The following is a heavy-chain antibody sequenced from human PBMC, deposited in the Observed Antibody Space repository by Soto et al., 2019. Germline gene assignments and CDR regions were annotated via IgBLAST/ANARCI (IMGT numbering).Heavy chain of an antibody. J-gene: IGHJ4*02. CDR3: ARESEDLTSNFDY. V-gene: IGHV3-21*06. Sequence: GGPLRLSWAASGFTFTSYSMNWVRQAPGKGLEWVSSISSTTNYIYYGDSMKGRFTISRDNAKNSLYLEMNSLRAEDTAVYYCARESEDLTSNFDYWGQGTLVTVSS. CDR1: GFTFTSYS. CDR2: ISSTTNYI.